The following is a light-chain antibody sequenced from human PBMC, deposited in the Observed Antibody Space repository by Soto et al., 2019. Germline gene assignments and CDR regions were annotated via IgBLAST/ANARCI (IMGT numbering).Light chain of an antibody. V-gene: IGLV4-69*01. CDR3: QTWGTGPYV. CDR1: SGHSSYA. Sequence: QLVLTQSPSASASLGASVKLTCTLSSGHSSYAIAWHQQQPEKGPRYLMKLNSDGSHSKGDGIPDRFSGSSSGAERYLTILSLQSEDEADYYCQTWGTGPYVFGTGTKLTVL. CDR2: LNSDGSH. J-gene: IGLJ1*01.